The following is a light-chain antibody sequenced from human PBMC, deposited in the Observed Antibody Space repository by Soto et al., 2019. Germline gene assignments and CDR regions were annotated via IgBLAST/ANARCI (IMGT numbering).Light chain of an antibody. V-gene: IGKV3-11*01. CDR1: QSVITY. CDR3: QQRSNWPPGT. J-gene: IGKJ1*01. Sequence: EIVLTQSPATLSLSPGEIATLYFRASQSVITYLAFYQQTPGQAPRLLIYDASNSATGIPAMFSGSLSGTDFTVTISSLEPDDFAVYSCQQRSNWPPGTFGEGTKVDIK. CDR2: DAS.